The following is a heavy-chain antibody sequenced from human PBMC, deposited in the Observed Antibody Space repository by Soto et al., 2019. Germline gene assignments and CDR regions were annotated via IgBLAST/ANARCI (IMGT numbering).Heavy chain of an antibody. J-gene: IGHJ3*02. CDR2: ITWNSGSI. CDR3: AKDDSASLPAFDI. D-gene: IGHD3-16*02. Sequence: EVQLVESGGGLVQPGRSLRLSCAASGFTFDDYAMHWVRQVPGKGLEWVSGITWNSGSIGYADSVRGRFTISRDNAKNSLYLQMNSLRAEDTAWYHRAKDDSASLPAFDILGQGTMVTVSS. V-gene: IGHV3-9*01. CDR1: GFTFDDYA.